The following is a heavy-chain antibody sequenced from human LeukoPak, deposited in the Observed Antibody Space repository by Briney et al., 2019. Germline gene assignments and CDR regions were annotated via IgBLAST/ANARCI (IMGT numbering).Heavy chain of an antibody. CDR3: ARVPSRRFRLQQYFDH. D-gene: IGHD5-18*01. V-gene: IGHV4-31*11. J-gene: IGHJ4*02. CDR1: GGSISSGGYY. Sequence: PSETLSLTCAVSGGSISSGGYYWSWIRQHPGKGLEWIGYIYYSGSTYYNPSLKSRVTISVDTSKNQFSLKLSSVTAADTAVYYCARVPSRRFRLQQYFDHWGQGTLVTVSS. CDR2: IYYSGST.